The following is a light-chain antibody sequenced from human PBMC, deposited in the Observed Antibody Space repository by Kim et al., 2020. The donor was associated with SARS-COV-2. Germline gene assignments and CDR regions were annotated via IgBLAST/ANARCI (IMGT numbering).Light chain of an antibody. V-gene: IGKV1-39*01. CDR1: QSISSY. CDR2: AAS. Sequence: DIQMTQSPSSLSASVGDRVTITCRTSQSISSYLNWYQQKPGKAPKFLIYAASNLQSGVPSRFSGSGSGTDFTLTITSLQPEVFATYYTHQSNSTPSTFGQRTKVDIK. CDR3: HQSNSTPST. J-gene: IGKJ1*01.